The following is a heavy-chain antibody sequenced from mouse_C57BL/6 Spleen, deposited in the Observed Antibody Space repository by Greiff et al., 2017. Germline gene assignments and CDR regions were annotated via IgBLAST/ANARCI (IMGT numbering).Heavy chain of an antibody. V-gene: IGHV1-61*01. CDR2: IYPSDSET. CDR1: GYTFTSYW. D-gene: IGHD4-1*01. CDR3: ARSRLGMDY. J-gene: IGHJ4*01. Sequence: VQLQQPGAELVRPGSSVKLSCKASGYTFTSYWMAWVKQRPGQGLEWIGNIYPSDSETHYNQKFKDKATLTVDKSSSTAYMQLSSLTSEDSAVYYCARSRLGMDYWGQGTSVTVSS.